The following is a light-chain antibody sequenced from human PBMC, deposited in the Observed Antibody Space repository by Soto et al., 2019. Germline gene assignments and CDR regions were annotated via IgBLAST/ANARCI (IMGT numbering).Light chain of an antibody. V-gene: IGKV2-28*01. CDR3: MQALQTLT. J-gene: IGKJ3*01. CDR2: LGS. CDR1: QSLLHSNGYNY. Sequence: DIVMTQSPLSLPVTPGEPASISCRSSQSLLHSNGYNYLDWYLQKPGQSPQLLIYLGSNRASGVPDRFSGSGSGTDFTLKISRVEAEDVGVYYWMQALQTLTFGPGTKVDIK.